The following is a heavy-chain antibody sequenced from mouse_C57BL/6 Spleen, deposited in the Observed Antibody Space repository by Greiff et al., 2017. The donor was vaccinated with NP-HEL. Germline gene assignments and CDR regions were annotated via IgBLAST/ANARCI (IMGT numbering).Heavy chain of an antibody. CDR2: IYPGDGDT. J-gene: IGHJ2*01. CDR3: ARSYYYGSSPCFDY. D-gene: IGHD1-1*01. CDR1: GYAFSSSW. Sequence: VKLQESGPELVKPGASVKISCKASGYAFSSSWMNWVKQRPGKGLEWIGRIYPGDGDTNYNGKFKGKATLTADKSSSTAYMQLSSLTSEDSAVYFCARSYYYGSSPCFDYWGQGTTLTVSS. V-gene: IGHV1-82*01.